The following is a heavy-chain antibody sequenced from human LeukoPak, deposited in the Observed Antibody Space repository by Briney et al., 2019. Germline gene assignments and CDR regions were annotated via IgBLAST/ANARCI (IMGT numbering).Heavy chain of an antibody. J-gene: IGHJ4*02. Sequence: ASVKVSCKASGYTFTSYGISWVRQAPGQGLEWMGWISAYNGNTNYAQKLQGRVTMTTHKSTSTASMELRSLRSDDTAVYYCARDLKGNYPPDYWGQGTLVTVSS. CDR2: ISAYNGNT. V-gene: IGHV1-18*01. CDR1: GYTFTSYG. D-gene: IGHD1-7*01. CDR3: ARDLKGNYPPDY.